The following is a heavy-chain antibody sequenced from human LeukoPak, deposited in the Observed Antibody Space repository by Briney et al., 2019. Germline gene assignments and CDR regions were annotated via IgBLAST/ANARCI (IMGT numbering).Heavy chain of an antibody. CDR2: LYYSGST. D-gene: IGHD5-12*01. Sequence: SETLSLTCTVSGGSISSSTYYWGWIRQPPGKGLEWIGNLYYSGSTYYNPSLKSRVTISLDTSKNQFSLKLTSVTAADTAVYYCAKNSGGYDFDYWGQGTLVTVSS. V-gene: IGHV4-39*07. J-gene: IGHJ4*02. CDR3: AKNSGGYDFDY. CDR1: GGSISSSTYY.